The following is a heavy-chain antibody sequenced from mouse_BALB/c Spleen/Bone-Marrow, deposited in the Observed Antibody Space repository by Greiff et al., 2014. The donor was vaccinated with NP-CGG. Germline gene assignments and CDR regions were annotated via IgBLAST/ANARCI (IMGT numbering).Heavy chain of an antibody. CDR1: GYKFTDYE. V-gene: IGHV1-15*01. CDR2: IDPETGGT. D-gene: IGHD2-2*01. J-gene: IGHJ4*01. Sequence: VKLVESGAELVRPGASVKLSCKASGYKFTDYEMHWVKQTPVHGLEWIGSIDPETGGTAYNQNFKGKATLTADRSSTTAYMELRSLTSEDSAVYYCTREGIYFGYDVPMDYWGQGTSVTVSS. CDR3: TREGIYFGYDVPMDY.